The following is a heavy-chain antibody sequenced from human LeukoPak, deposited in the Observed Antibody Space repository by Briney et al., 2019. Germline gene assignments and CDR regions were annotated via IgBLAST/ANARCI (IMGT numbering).Heavy chain of an antibody. Sequence: GESLKISCKGSGYSFTSYWIGWVRQMPGKGLEWMGIIYPGDSDTRYSPSFQGQVTISADKSISTAYLQWSSLKASDTAMYYCARRFYDFWSGEGWFDPWGQGTQVTVSS. CDR1: GYSFTSYW. V-gene: IGHV5-51*01. D-gene: IGHD3-3*01. CDR2: IYPGDSDT. CDR3: ARRFYDFWSGEGWFDP. J-gene: IGHJ5*02.